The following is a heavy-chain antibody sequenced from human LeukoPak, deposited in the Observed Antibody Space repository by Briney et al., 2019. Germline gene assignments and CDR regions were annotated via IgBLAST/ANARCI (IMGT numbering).Heavy chain of an antibody. CDR1: GGSISSSSYY. V-gene: IGHV4-39*01. CDR2: IYYSGST. Sequence: PSETLSLTCTVSGGSISSSSYYWGRIRQPPGKGLEWIGSIYYSGSTYYSPSLKSRVTISVDTSKNQFSLKLSSVTAADTAVYYCARRDTYYYDSSGYFAFDIWGQGTMVTVSS. J-gene: IGHJ3*02. D-gene: IGHD3-22*01. CDR3: ARRDTYYYDSSGYFAFDI.